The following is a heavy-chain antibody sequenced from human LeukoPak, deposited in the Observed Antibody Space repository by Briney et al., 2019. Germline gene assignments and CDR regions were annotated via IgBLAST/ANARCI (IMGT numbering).Heavy chain of an antibody. V-gene: IGHV1-69*13. CDR1: GGTFSSYA. D-gene: IGHD2-2*02. CDR2: IIPIFGTA. Sequence: ASVKVSCKASGGTFSSYAISWVRQAPGQGLEWMGGIIPIFGTANYAQKFQGRVTITADESTSTAYMELSSLRSEDTAVYYCVLRCSSTSCYTFDIWGQGTMVTVSS. CDR3: VLRCSSTSCYTFDI. J-gene: IGHJ3*02.